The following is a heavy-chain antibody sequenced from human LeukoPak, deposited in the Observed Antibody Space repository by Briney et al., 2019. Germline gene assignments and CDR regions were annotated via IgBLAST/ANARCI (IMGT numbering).Heavy chain of an antibody. V-gene: IGHV4-59*01. CDR1: GGSISSYY. Sequence: SETLSLTCTVSGGSISSYYWSWIRRPPGKGLEWIGYIYYSGSTNYNPSLKSRVTISVDTSKNQFSLKLSSVTAADTAVYYCARGIKVVEMATTGVRWFDPWGQGTLVTVSS. CDR3: ARGIKVVEMATTGVRWFDP. CDR2: IYYSGST. D-gene: IGHD5-24*01. J-gene: IGHJ5*02.